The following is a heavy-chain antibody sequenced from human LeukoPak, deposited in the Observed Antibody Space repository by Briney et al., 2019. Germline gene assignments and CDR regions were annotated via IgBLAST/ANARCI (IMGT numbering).Heavy chain of an antibody. J-gene: IGHJ4*02. CDR1: GGSISSSSYY. CDR2: IYYSGST. V-gene: IGHV4-39*07. Sequence: SETLSLTCTVSGGSISSSSYYWGWIRQPPGKGLEWIGSIYYSGSTYYNPSLKSRVTISVDTSKNQFSLKLSSVTAADTAVYYCAKGPGAWTYYFDYWGQGTLVTVSS. D-gene: IGHD3/OR15-3a*01. CDR3: AKGPGAWTYYFDY.